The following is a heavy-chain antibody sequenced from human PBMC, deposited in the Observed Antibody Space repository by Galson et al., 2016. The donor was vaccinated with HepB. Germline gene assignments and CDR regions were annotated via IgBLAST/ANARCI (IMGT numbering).Heavy chain of an antibody. J-gene: IGHJ6*02. CDR3: AGSSSRSYYFGINV. CDR2: IWYDGQNK. D-gene: IGHD6-13*01. Sequence: FLRLSCAASGFTFSSYGMHWVRQAPGKGLEWVAVIWYDGQNKYYADSVKGRFTISRDNSKNTLYLQVNSLRVEDTAVYYCAGSSSRSYYFGINVWGQGTTVTVSS. CDR1: GFTFSSYG. V-gene: IGHV3-33*01.